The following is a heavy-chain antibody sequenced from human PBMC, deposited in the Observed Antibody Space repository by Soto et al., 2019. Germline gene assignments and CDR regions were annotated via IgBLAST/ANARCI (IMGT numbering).Heavy chain of an antibody. CDR3: ASSRGYYYDSSGYYHSPYYGMDV. V-gene: IGHV4-4*07. CDR1: GGSISSYY. D-gene: IGHD3-22*01. J-gene: IGHJ6*02. Sequence: SETLSLTCTVSGGSISSYYWSWIRQPAGKGLEWIGRIYTSGSTNYNPSLKSRVTMSVDTSKNQFSLKLSSVTAADTAVYYCASSRGYYYDSSGYYHSPYYGMDVWGQGTTVTVSS. CDR2: IYTSGST.